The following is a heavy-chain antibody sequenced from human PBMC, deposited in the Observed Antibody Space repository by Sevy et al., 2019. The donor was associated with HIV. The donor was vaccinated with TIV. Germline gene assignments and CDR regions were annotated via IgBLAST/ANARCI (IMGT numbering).Heavy chain of an antibody. D-gene: IGHD2-8*01. Sequence: GGSLRLSCAASGFTFSKYSMSWVRQPPGKGLGWVSTLSFGCGEINHADSVKGRFTISRDKSKNSLYLQMNNLRAEETAVYYCAREGCTKPHDYWGQGTLVTVSS. CDR3: AREGCTKPHDY. V-gene: IGHV3-23*01. J-gene: IGHJ4*02. CDR1: GFTFSKYS. CDR2: LSFGCGEI.